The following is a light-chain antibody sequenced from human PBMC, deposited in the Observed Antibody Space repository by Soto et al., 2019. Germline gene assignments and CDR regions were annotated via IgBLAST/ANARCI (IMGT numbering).Light chain of an antibody. J-gene: IGLJ2*01. Sequence: QSVLTQPASVSGSPGQSITISCTGTSSDVGGYNYVSWYQQHPGKAPKLMIYDVSNRPSGVSNRLSGSKSGNTASLTISGLQAEYEAAYYCSSYTSSSTLVFGGGTKLTVL. CDR2: DVS. V-gene: IGLV2-14*01. CDR1: SSDVGGYNY. CDR3: SSYTSSSTLV.